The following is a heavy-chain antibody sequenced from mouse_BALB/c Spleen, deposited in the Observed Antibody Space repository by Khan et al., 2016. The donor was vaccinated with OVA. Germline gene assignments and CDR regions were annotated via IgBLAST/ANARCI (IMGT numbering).Heavy chain of an antibody. CDR3: ARSNCYGSSLYAMDY. D-gene: IGHD1-1*01. Sequence: DLVKPGASVKLSCKASGYTFTSYWINWIKQRPGQGLEWVGHIGPGSGNTYYNEIFKGKATLTVDTSSSTAYIQLSSLSSEDSAVYFCARSNCYGSSLYAMDYWGQGTSVTVSS. V-gene: IGHV1S41*01. CDR2: IGPGSGNT. J-gene: IGHJ4*01. CDR1: GYTFTSYW.